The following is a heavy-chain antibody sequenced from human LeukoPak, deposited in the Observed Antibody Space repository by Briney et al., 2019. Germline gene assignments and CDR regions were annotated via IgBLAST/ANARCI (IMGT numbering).Heavy chain of an antibody. CDR3: AKSDYASGDYNVGY. CDR1: GGSISSYY. CDR2: ITYSGST. V-gene: IGHV4-59*01. J-gene: IGHJ4*02. Sequence: SETLSLTCTVSGGSISSYYWSWIRQPPGKGLEWIGYITYSGSTNYNPSLKSRVTISVDTSKNQFSLKLSSVTAADTAVYYCAKSDYASGDYNVGYWGQGTLVTVSS. D-gene: IGHD4-17*01.